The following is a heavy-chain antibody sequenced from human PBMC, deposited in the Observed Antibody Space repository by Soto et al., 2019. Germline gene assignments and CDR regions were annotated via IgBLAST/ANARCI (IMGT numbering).Heavy chain of an antibody. J-gene: IGHJ4*02. CDR1: GGSISSYY. D-gene: IGHD4-4*01. V-gene: IGHV4-59*01. Sequence: SETLSLTCNVSGGSISSYYWSWIRQPPGKGLEWIGYIYYSGSTNYNPSLKSRVTISVDTSKNQFSLKLSSVTAADTAVYYCARGYRSKILDYWGQGTLVTVYS. CDR2: IYYSGST. CDR3: ARGYRSKILDY.